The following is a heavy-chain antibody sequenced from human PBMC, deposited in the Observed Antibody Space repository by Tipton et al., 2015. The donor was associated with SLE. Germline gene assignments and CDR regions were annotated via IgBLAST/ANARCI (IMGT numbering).Heavy chain of an antibody. J-gene: IGHJ4*02. CDR1: GGSISSYY. CDR3: AREGYNGYDRGDY. D-gene: IGHD5-12*01. Sequence: TLSLTCTVSGGSISSYYWSWIRQPPGKGLEWIGYIYYSGSTNYNPSLKSRVTISVDTSKNQFSLKLSSVTAADTAVYYCAREGYNGYDRGDYWGQGTLVTVSS. CDR2: IYYSGST. V-gene: IGHV4-59*01.